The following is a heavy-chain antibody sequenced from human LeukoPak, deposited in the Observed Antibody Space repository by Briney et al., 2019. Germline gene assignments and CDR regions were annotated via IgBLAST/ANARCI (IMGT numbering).Heavy chain of an antibody. V-gene: IGHV5-51*01. CDR1: GYSFSSYW. D-gene: IGHD3-10*01. J-gene: IGHJ4*02. CDR3: ARLLRTSEYFDH. CDR2: IYPHDSHT. Sequence: GESLKISCKGSGYSFSSYWIGWVRQMPGKGLEWMGIIYPHDSHTIYSPSFQGQITISADKSISTAYLQWSSLKASDTAIYYCARLLRTSEYFDHWGQGTLVTVSS.